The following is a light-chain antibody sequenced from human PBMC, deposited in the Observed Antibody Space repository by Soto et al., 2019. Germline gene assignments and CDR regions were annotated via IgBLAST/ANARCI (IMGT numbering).Light chain of an antibody. CDR2: AAS. Sequence: DIQMTQSPSSLSASVGDRVTITCRASQSISSYLNWYQQKPGKAPKLLINAASSLQSGVPSRFRGSGSGTDFNFTISRLQPEDIATYYCQQYENLPTFGQGTRLEIK. V-gene: IGKV1-33*01. CDR3: QQYENLPT. CDR1: QSISSY. J-gene: IGKJ5*01.